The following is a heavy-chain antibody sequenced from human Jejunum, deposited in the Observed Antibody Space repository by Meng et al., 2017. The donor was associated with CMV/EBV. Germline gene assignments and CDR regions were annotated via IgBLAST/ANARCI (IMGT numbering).Heavy chain of an antibody. V-gene: IGHV4-4*07. D-gene: IGHD1-26*01. J-gene: IGHJ4*02. Sequence: QGQLTESGPGLVKPSETLSLTCTGSGGSINNYYWSWIRQSAGKGLEWIGRFYSSDTYNYHPSLNSRVTMSLDTSKKQFSLILSSVTAADTARYYCARGPGASTREGFDHWGLGTLVTVSS. CDR3: ARGPGASTREGFDH. CDR1: GGSINNYY. CDR2: FYSSDTY.